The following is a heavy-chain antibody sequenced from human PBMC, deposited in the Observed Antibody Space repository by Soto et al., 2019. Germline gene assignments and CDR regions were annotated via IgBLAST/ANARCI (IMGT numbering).Heavy chain of an antibody. CDR2: IKSKTDGGTT. Sequence: GGSLRLSCAASGFTFSNAWMSWVRQAPGKGLEWVGRIKSKTDGGTTDYAAPVKGRFTISRDDSKNTLYLQMNSLKTEDTAVYYCTTGNGPYYYYYYMDVWGKGTTVTVSS. V-gene: IGHV3-15*01. CDR1: GFTFSNAW. CDR3: TTGNGPYYYYYYMDV. J-gene: IGHJ6*03.